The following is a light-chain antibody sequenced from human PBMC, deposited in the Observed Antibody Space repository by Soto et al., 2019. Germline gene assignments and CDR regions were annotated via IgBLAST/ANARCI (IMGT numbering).Light chain of an antibody. CDR2: GAS. V-gene: IGKV3-20*01. Sequence: EIVLTHFPGTLSLSPGERATLSCRASQSVSNNYLAWYQQKPGQAPRLVIFGASNRATGIPDRFSVSGSGTEFTLTISRLEPEDVAVYYCQQYATSPLTFGHGTKVEI. CDR3: QQYATSPLT. J-gene: IGKJ1*01. CDR1: QSVSNNY.